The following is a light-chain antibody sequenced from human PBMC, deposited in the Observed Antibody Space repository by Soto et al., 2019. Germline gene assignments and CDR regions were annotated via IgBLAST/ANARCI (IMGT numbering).Light chain of an antibody. J-gene: IGKJ1*01. CDR1: QSVSSSY. V-gene: IGKV3-20*01. Sequence: EIVLTQSPGTLSLSPGERATLSCRASQSVSSSYLAWYQQKPGKAPRLLIYGASSRATGIPDRFSGSGSGTDFTLTISRLEPEDFAVYYCQQYGSLFGQGTKV. CDR2: GAS. CDR3: QQYGSL.